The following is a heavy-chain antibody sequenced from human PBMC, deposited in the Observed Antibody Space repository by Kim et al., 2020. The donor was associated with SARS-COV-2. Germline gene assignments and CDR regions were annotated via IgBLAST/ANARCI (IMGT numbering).Heavy chain of an antibody. Sequence: GGSLRLSCAASGFTFSDYYMSWIRQAPGKGLEWISYISGGAGHIYYVDSVKGRFTISRDNAKKSLYLQMNSLRAEDTAVYHCARGWQTAARGNWFDPWGQGALVTVSS. V-gene: IGHV3-11*01. CDR1: GFTFSDYY. CDR3: ARGWQTAARGNWFDP. J-gene: IGHJ5*02. D-gene: IGHD6-6*01. CDR2: ISGGAGHI.